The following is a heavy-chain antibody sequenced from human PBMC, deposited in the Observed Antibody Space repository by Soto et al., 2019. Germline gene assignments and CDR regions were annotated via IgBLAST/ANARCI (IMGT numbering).Heavy chain of an antibody. CDR3: ARAGGGSSFDY. J-gene: IGHJ4*02. D-gene: IGHD3-16*01. V-gene: IGHV3-33*08. Sequence: GGSLRLSCSASGFTFSSYAMHWVRQAPGKGLEWVAVIWYDGSNKYYADSVKGRFTISRDNSKNTMYLQMNSLRAEDTAVYYCARAGGGSSFDYWGQGTLVTVSS. CDR2: IWYDGSNK. CDR1: GFTFSSYA.